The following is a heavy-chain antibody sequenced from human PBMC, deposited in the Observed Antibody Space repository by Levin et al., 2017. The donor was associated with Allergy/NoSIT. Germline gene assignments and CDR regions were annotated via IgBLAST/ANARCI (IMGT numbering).Heavy chain of an antibody. CDR2: ISWNSGSI. J-gene: IGHJ3*02. Sequence: GGSLRLSCAASGFTFDDYAMHWVRQPPGKGLEWVSGISWNSGSIGYADSVKGRFTISRENPKNSLYLQMNSLRTEDTALYYCARDNIGLPDAFDIWGQGTMVIVSS. CDR1: GFTFDDYA. V-gene: IGHV3-9*01. D-gene: IGHD3-10*01. CDR3: ARDNIGLPDAFDI.